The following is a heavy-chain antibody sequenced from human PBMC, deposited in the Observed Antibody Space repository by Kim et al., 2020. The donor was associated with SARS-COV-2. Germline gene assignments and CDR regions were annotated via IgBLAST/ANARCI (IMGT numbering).Heavy chain of an antibody. CDR1: GFTFSTSA. CDR3: AANGRFAWFGPPDAFDV. J-gene: IGHJ3*01. D-gene: IGHD3-10*01. Sequence: SVKVSCKASGFTFSTSAVQWVLQARGERLEWIGWIVVGRGNTKTALDFQERVTITRDMSTSTVYMELSSLTSEDTAVYYCAANGRFAWFGPPDAFDVWGQGTLVTVSS. CDR2: IVVGRGNT. V-gene: IGHV1-58*01.